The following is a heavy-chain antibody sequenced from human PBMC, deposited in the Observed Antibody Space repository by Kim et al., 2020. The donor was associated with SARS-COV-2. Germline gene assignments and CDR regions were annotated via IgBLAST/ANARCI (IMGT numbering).Heavy chain of an antibody. CDR1: GYTFTGYY. Sequence: ASVKVSCKASGYTFTGYYMHWVRQAPGQGLEWMGRINPNSGGTNYAQKFQGRVTMTRDTSISTAYMELSRLSSDDTAVYYCARGSPHPEDLYAFDIWGQGTMVTVSS. CDR3: ARGSPHPEDLYAFDI. V-gene: IGHV1-2*06. J-gene: IGHJ3*02. CDR2: INPNSGGT.